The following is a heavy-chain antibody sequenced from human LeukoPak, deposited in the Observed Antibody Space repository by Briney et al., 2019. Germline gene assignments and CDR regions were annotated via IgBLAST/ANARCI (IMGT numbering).Heavy chain of an antibody. V-gene: IGHV5-51*01. D-gene: IGHD5-18*01. J-gene: IGHJ4*02. CDR3: ARHAGHTYSDY. CDR2: ICPGDSDT. Sequence: GESLQISCQGSGYSFTNYWIGWVRQMPGKGLEWMGIICPGDSDTRYSPSFHGQVAILADKSINTAYLQWSSLKASDTAMYYCARHAGHTYSDYWGQGTLVTVSS. CDR1: GYSFTNYW.